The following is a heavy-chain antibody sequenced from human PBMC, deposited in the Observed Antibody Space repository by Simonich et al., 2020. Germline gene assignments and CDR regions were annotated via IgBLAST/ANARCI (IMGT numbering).Heavy chain of an antibody. D-gene: IGHD3-9*01. CDR3: ARFRGRYFDWLFDY. CDR2: IKQDGSEK. CDR1: GFTFSSYW. J-gene: IGHJ4*02. Sequence: EVQLVESGGGLVQPGGSLRLSCAASGFTFSSYWMSWVSQAPGKGLEWVANIKQDGSEKYYVDSVKGRFTISRDNAKNSLYLQMNSLRAEDTAVYYCARFRGRYFDWLFDYWGQGTLVTVSS. V-gene: IGHV3-7*01.